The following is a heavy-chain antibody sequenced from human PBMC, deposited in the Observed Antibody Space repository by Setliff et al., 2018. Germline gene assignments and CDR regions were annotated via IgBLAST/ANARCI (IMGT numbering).Heavy chain of an antibody. D-gene: IGHD2-15*01. CDR2: IWDDGVKK. V-gene: IGHV3-33*01. Sequence: PGGSLRLSCEASGFKFDNYGMHWVRQAPGKGLEWVAVIWDDGVKKYHADSVKGRFTISRDNSKNTLYLQMNSLRPEDTAVYYCARTCSGSGCYAGLESWGQGTPVTVSS. CDR3: ARTCSGSGCYAGLES. J-gene: IGHJ4*02. CDR1: GFKFDNYG.